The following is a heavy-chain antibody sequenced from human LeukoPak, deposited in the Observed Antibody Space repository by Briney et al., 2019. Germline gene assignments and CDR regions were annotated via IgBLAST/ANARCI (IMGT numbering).Heavy chain of an antibody. CDR1: GFTFSSYG. CDR2: IWYDGSNK. V-gene: IGHV3-33*01. Sequence: QPGGSLRLSCAASGFTFSSYGMHWVRQAPGKGLEWVAVIWYDGSNKYYADSVKGRLTISRDNSKNTLYLQMNSLRAEDTAVYYCARAYCSSTSCYAGGFDYWGQGTLVTVSS. J-gene: IGHJ4*02. D-gene: IGHD2-2*01. CDR3: ARAYCSSTSCYAGGFDY.